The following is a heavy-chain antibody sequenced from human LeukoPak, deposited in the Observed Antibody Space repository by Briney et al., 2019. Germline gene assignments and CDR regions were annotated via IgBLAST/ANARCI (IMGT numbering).Heavy chain of an antibody. V-gene: IGHV3-21*01. CDR1: GFTFTNYN. CDR3: AREASRRESGTYYALFDY. J-gene: IGHJ4*02. D-gene: IGHD1-26*01. CDR2: ISGSSSYM. Sequence: AGGSLRLSCAASGFTFTNYNMNWVRQAPGKGLEWLSSISGSSSYMYYADSVKGRFTISRDNAKNLLYLQMNSLRAEDTAVYYCAREASRRESGTYYALFDYWGQGTLVTVSS.